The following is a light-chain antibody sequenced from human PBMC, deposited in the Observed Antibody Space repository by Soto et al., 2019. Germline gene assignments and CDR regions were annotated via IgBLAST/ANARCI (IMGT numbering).Light chain of an antibody. CDR2: KES. Sequence: DIQMTQSPSTLSASVGDRVTITCRASQSISSWLAWYQQKPGKAPKLLIYKESRLESGGPSRFSGSRSGTEFTLTISSLQPDDFATYYCQQDNSYSLTFGGGTKVEIK. CDR1: QSISSW. V-gene: IGKV1-5*03. J-gene: IGKJ4*01. CDR3: QQDNSYSLT.